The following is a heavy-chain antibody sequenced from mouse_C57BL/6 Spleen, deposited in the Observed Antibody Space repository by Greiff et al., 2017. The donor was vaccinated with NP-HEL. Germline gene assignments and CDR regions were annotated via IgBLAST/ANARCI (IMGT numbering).Heavy chain of an antibody. CDR3: TRSAYYYGSSAFDY. Sequence: QVQLQQSGAELVRPGASVTLSCKASGYTFTDYEMHWVKQTPVHGLEWIGAIDPETGGTAYNQKFKGKAILTADKSSSTAYMELRSLTSEDSAVYYCTRSAYYYGSSAFDYWGQGTTLTVSA. D-gene: IGHD1-1*01. CDR1: GYTFTDYE. CDR2: IDPETGGT. V-gene: IGHV1-15*01. J-gene: IGHJ2*01.